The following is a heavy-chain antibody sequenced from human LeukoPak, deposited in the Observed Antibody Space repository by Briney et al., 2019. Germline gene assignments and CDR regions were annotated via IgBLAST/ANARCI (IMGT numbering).Heavy chain of an antibody. V-gene: IGHV1-58*01. D-gene: IGHD6-13*01. CDR2: IVVGSGNT. J-gene: IGHJ4*02. CDR1: GFTFTSSA. CDR3: AARPPGSSSWYLFDY. Sequence: SVKVSCKASGFTFTSSAVQWVRQARGQRLEWIGWIVVGSGNTNYAQKFQERVTITRDMSTSTAYMELSSLRSEDTAVYYCAARPPGSSSWYLFDYWGQGTLVTVSS.